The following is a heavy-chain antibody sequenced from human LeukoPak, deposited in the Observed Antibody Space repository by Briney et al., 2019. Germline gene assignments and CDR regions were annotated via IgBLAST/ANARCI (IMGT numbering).Heavy chain of an antibody. D-gene: IGHD5-18*01. CDR2: IYYSGST. CDR3: ARDTAMFLDV. CDR1: GGSISSYY. J-gene: IGHJ6*04. Sequence: PSETLSLTCTVSGGSISSYYWSWIRQPPGKGLEWIGYIYYSGSTNYNPSLKSRVTISVDTSKNQFSLKLSSVTAADTAVYYCARDTAMFLDVWGKGTTVTVSS. V-gene: IGHV4-59*01.